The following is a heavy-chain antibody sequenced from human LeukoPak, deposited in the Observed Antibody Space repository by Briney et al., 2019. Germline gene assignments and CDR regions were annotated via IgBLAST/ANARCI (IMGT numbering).Heavy chain of an antibody. Sequence: PSETLSLTCTVSGGSISSYYWSWIRQPPGKGLEWIGYIYYSGSTNYNPSLKSRVTISVDTSKNQFSLKLSSVTAADTAVYYCARSCSGSYYYYYGMDVWGQGTTVTVSS. J-gene: IGHJ6*02. CDR1: GGSISSYY. D-gene: IGHD1-26*01. CDR2: IYYSGST. CDR3: ARSCSGSYYYYYGMDV. V-gene: IGHV4-59*01.